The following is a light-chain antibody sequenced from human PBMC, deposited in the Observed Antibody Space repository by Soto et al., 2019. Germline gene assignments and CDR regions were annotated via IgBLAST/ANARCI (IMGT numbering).Light chain of an antibody. J-gene: IGKJ5*01. CDR1: QSIGTY. V-gene: IGKV1-39*01. CDR3: QQTYRTPPN. Sequence: DIQMTLSPSSLSASVGERVTITCRASQSIGTYLNWYQKRPGKAPKLLIYSTSTLQSGVPSRFSGAGSGTDFTLTISSLQPGDFATYYCQQTYRTPPNFGQGTRLEIK. CDR2: STS.